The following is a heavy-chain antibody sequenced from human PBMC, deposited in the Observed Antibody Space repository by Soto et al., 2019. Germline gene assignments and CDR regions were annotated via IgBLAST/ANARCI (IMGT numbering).Heavy chain of an antibody. CDR2: IWYDGSNK. CDR3: ARFLRRKVVTATPRVAFDI. CDR1: GFTFSSYG. V-gene: IGHV3-33*01. D-gene: IGHD2-21*02. J-gene: IGHJ3*02. Sequence: QVQLVESGGGVVQPGRSLRLSCAASGFTFSSYGMHWVRQAPGKGLEWVAVIWYDGSNKYYADSVKGRFTISRDNSKNTLYLQMNSLRAEDTAVYYCARFLRRKVVTATPRVAFDIWGQGTMVTVSS.